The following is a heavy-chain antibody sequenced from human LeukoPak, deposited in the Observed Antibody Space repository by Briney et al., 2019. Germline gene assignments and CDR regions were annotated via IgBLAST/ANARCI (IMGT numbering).Heavy chain of an antibody. Sequence: PSETLSLTCIVSGGSISSSFHYWGWVRQPPGKGLEWIGSIYYSGSTYYNPSLKSRVTISVDTSKNQFSLKLSSVTAADTAVYYCARSASLYSGSLHHFDYWGQGTLVTVSS. J-gene: IGHJ4*02. D-gene: IGHD1-26*01. V-gene: IGHV4-39*07. CDR1: GGSISSSFHY. CDR2: IYYSGST. CDR3: ARSASLYSGSLHHFDY.